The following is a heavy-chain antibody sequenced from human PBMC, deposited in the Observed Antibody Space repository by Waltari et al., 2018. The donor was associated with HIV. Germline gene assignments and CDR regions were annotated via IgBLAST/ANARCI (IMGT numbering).Heavy chain of an antibody. CDR1: GGSISSTHW. CDR2: VYHSGNT. D-gene: IGHD3-9*01. Sequence: GLVKPSGTLSLTCAVSGGSISSTHWWSWVRQPPGKGLEWIGEVYHSGNTNYNPSLKSRVIMSIDKSKNQFSLKLTSLTAADSAVYYCAREVNVDWLKGYYFDYWGQGTLVTVSS. V-gene: IGHV4-4*02. J-gene: IGHJ4*02. CDR3: AREVNVDWLKGYYFDY.